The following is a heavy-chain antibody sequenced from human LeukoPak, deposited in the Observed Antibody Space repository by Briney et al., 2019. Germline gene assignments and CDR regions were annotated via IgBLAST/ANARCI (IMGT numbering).Heavy chain of an antibody. Sequence: ASVKVSCKASGYTFTSYDINWVRQATGQGLEWMGWMNPNSGNTGYAQKFQGRVTMTRNTSISTAYMELSSLRSEDTAVYSCARPWGNSQPPFAPWGQGTLVTVSS. J-gene: IGHJ5*02. V-gene: IGHV1-8*01. CDR3: ARPWGNSQPPFAP. CDR1: GYTFTSYD. CDR2: MNPNSGNT. D-gene: IGHD3-16*01.